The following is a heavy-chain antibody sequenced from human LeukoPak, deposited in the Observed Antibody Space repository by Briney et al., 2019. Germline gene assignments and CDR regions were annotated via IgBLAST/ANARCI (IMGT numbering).Heavy chain of an antibody. CDR1: GSHISNTYY. Sequence: PSGTLCLTCAVSGSHISNTYYWGWIRDSRGEGQEWIGSMYNSGSISYNPSPKSRVTISVDTSKNQFSLKVRSVTAADTAVYYCARNSSISAGRSPHKNAFDIWGQGTMVIVSS. CDR3: ARNSSISAGRSPHKNAFDI. CDR2: MYNSGSI. J-gene: IGHJ3*02. D-gene: IGHD3-10*01. V-gene: IGHV4-38-2*01.